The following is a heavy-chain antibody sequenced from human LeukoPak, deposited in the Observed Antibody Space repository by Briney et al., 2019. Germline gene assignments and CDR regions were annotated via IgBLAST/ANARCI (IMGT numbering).Heavy chain of an antibody. V-gene: IGHV3-23*01. J-gene: IGHJ4*02. Sequence: PGGSLRLSFAASGCTLASYGLSGGPQAPGKGLEWVSPTTGRGGSTYYAHSAKGRFNSSRDNSKNPPYLQMNGLRAQDTAVYHCVSLLTGYGPGGGQGTPVTLSS. CDR1: GCTLASYG. CDR2: TTGRGGST. CDR3: VSLLTGYGPG. D-gene: IGHD3-10*01.